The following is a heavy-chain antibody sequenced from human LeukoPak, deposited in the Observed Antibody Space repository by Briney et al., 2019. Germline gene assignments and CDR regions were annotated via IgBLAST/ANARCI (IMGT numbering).Heavy chain of an antibody. D-gene: IGHD3-10*01. Sequence: GGSLRLSCATSGFTFSSYAINWVRQAPGKGLEWVAVISYDGSNKYYADSVRGRFTISRDNSKNTLYLQMNSLSAEDTAVYYCAAHGSGTYYRDDYWGLGTLVTVSS. J-gene: IGHJ4*02. CDR1: GFTFSSYA. CDR3: AAHGSGTYYRDDY. CDR2: ISYDGSNK. V-gene: IGHV3-30-3*01.